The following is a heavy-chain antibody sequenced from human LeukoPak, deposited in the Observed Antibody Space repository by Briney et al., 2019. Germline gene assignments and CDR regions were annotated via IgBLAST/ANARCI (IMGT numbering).Heavy chain of an antibody. CDR1: GLTVSRNY. V-gene: IGHV3-74*01. D-gene: IGHD3-10*01. J-gene: IGHJ4*02. CDR2: INSDGGTT. Sequence: GGSLRLSCAASGLTVSRNYMTWVRQAPGKGLEWVSGINSDGGTTTYADSVKGRFTISRDNAKNTLYLQMNNLRAEDTAIYYCATDSYVSGSYYRLFYWGQGTLVTVSS. CDR3: ATDSYVSGSYYRLFY.